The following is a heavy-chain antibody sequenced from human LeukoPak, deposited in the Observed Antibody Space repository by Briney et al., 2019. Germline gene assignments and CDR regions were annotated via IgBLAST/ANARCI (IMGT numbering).Heavy chain of an antibody. Sequence: GGSLRLSCAASGFTFSSYEMNWVRQAPGKGLEWVSYISSSGSTIYYADSVKGRFTISRDNSKNTVYLQMNSLRTEDTAVYYCARAYIVGSTKFDYWGQGTLVTVSS. CDR2: ISSSGSTI. D-gene: IGHD1-26*01. CDR3: ARAYIVGSTKFDY. J-gene: IGHJ4*02. CDR1: GFTFSSYE. V-gene: IGHV3-48*03.